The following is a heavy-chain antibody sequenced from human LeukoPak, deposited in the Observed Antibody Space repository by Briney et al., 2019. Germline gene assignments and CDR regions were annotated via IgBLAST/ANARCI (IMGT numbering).Heavy chain of an antibody. Sequence: SQTLSLTCAISGNSVSSNSVTWNWIRQSPSRGLEWLGRTYYRSTWYNDYAVSVRGRITVNPDTSKNQFSLHLNSVTPEDTAVYYCARRLTQYDCFDPWGRGILVTVSS. V-gene: IGHV6-1*01. CDR3: ARRLTQYDCFDP. CDR1: GNSVSSNSVT. D-gene: IGHD2-2*01. CDR2: TYYRSTWYN. J-gene: IGHJ5*02.